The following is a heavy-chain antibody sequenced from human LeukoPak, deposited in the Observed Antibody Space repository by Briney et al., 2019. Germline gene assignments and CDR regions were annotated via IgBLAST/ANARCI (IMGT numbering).Heavy chain of an antibody. CDR2: INGRGGRT. J-gene: IGHJ4*02. V-gene: IGHV3-23*01. CDR3: AKRGIVHPFDY. D-gene: IGHD1-26*01. CDR1: GFTFSNYA. Sequence: PGGSLRLSCEASGFTFSNYAMSWVRQAPGKGLEWVSGINGRGGRTYYADSVKGRFAISRDNSKNTLFLQMNSLRAEDTAVYYCAKRGIVHPFDYWGQGTLVTVSS.